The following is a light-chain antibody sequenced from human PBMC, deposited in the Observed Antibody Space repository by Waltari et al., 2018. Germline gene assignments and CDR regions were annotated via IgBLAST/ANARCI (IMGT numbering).Light chain of an antibody. J-gene: IGLJ2*01. V-gene: IGLV2-14*01. CDR2: EVS. CDR3: KSYKDSRYLV. Sequence: QSALTQPASVSGSPGQSITISCTGTSSDVGGYNYVSWYQQEPGKAPKLLIYEVSKRPSGISSRFSASKSGNTASLTISGLQAEDEADYYCKSYKDSRYLVFGAGTKVTVL. CDR1: SSDVGGYNY.